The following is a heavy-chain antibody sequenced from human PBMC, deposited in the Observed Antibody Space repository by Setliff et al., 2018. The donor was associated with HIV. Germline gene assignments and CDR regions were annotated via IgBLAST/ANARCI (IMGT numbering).Heavy chain of an antibody. CDR1: GFTFSNQV. J-gene: IGHJ4*02. CDR3: AKTPLY. Sequence: GGSLRLSCAASGFTFSNQVMTWVRQAPGKGLEWVSSISGTGADTYYADSVKGRFAISRDNSKNTLYLQMSSLRAEDTAVYYCAKTPLYWGQGTLVTVSS. V-gene: IGHV3-23*01. CDR2: ISGTGADT.